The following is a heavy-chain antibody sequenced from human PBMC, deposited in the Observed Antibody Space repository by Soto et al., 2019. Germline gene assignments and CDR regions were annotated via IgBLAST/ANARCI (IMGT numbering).Heavy chain of an antibody. J-gene: IGHJ4*02. CDR2: ISAYNGNT. D-gene: IGHD3-9*01. CDR3: EGDYDILIRGDY. Sequence: QVQLVQSGAEVKKPGASVKVSCKASGYTFTSYGISWVRQAPGQGLEWMGWISAYNGNTNYAQKLQGRVTMTTDTSTSTAYVERRSLRSDDTAVYYCEGDYDILIRGDYWGQGTLVTVSS. V-gene: IGHV1-18*01. CDR1: GYTFTSYG.